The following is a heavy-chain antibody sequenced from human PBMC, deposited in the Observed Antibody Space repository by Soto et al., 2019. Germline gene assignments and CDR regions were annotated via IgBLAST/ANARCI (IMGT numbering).Heavy chain of an antibody. D-gene: IGHD3-10*01. CDR3: ARGRDGYYGSGASMSRAEHNWFDP. CDR2: INHSGST. J-gene: IGHJ5*02. V-gene: IGHV4-34*01. CDR1: GGSFSGYY. Sequence: QVQLQQWGAGLLKPSETLSLTCAVYGGSFSGYYWSWIRQPPGKGLEWIGEINHSGSTNYNPSLKSRVTISVETSKNQFSLKLSSVTAADTAVYYCARGRDGYYGSGASMSRAEHNWFDPWGQGTLVTVSS.